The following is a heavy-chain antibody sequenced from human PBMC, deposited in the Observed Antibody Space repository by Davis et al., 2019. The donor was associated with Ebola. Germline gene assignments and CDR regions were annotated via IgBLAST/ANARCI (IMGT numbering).Heavy chain of an antibody. D-gene: IGHD2-15*01. J-gene: IGHJ3*02. CDR3: AAADLVVVLGDTSYPHGFDT. Sequence: AASVKVSCKASGYTFTSYDINWVRQATGQGLEWLGIINPSGGSTSYAQKFQGRVTMTRDTSTSTVYMELSSLRSDDTAVYYCAAADLVVVLGDTSYPHGFDTWGRGTMVTVSS. CDR2: INPSGGST. V-gene: IGHV1-46*01. CDR1: GYTFTSYD.